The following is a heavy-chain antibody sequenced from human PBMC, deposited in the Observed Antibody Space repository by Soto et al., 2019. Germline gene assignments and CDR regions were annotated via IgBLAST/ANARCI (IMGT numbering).Heavy chain of an antibody. Sequence: LRLSCAASGFTFSSYAMSWVRQAPGEGLEWVSAISGSGGSTYYADSVKGRFTISRDNSKNTLYLQMNSLRAEDTAVYYCAKGAPMGAYDSSGYYAVPFDYWGQGTLVTVSS. CDR3: AKGAPMGAYDSSGYYAVPFDY. CDR2: ISGSGGST. J-gene: IGHJ4*02. D-gene: IGHD3-22*01. V-gene: IGHV3-23*01. CDR1: GFTFSSYA.